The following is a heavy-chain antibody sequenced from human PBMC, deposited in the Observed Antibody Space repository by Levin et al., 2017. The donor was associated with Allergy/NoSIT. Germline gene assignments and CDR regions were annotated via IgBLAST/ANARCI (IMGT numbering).Heavy chain of an antibody. CDR3: AREINYYGSGTYYYHYYMDV. D-gene: IGHD3-10*01. Sequence: GGSLRLSCAASEFTVSNNYMSWVRQVPEKGLEWVSRIYNDGNTFYADSVKGRFTLSRDNSNNTLYLQMNSLRPEDTAVYYCAREINYYGSGTYYYHYYMDVWGRGTTVTVS. V-gene: IGHV3-66*02. CDR2: IYNDGNT. J-gene: IGHJ6*03. CDR1: EFTVSNNY.